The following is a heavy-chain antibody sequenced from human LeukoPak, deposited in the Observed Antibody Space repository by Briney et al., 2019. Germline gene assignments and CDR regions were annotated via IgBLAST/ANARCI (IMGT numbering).Heavy chain of an antibody. V-gene: IGHV3-23*01. CDR2: ISGSGGST. CDR1: GFTFSSYG. CDR3: AKDVNYYDSSGYSIFQH. J-gene: IGHJ1*01. Sequence: GGSLRLSCAASGFTFSSYGMSWVRQAPGKGLEWVSAISGSGGSTYYADSVKGRFTISRDNSKNTLYLQMNSLRAEDTAVYYCAKDVNYYDSSGYSIFQHWGQGTLVTVSS. D-gene: IGHD3-22*01.